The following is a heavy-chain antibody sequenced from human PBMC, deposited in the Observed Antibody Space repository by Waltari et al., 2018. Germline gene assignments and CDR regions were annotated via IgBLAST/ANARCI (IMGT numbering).Heavy chain of an antibody. CDR2: IRYDGSNK. J-gene: IGHJ6*02. Sequence: QVQLVESGGGVVQPGGSLSLSCAASGFTFSSYGMPWVRQAPGKGLEWVAFIRYDGSNKYYADSVKGRFTISRDNSKNTLYLQMNSLRAEDTAVYYCAKDGDTYYYYGMDVWGQGTTATVSS. CDR1: GFTFSSYG. CDR3: AKDGDTYYYYGMDV. V-gene: IGHV3-30*02.